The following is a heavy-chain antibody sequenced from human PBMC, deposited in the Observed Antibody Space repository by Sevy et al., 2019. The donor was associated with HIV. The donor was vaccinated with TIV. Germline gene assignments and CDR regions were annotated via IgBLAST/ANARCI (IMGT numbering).Heavy chain of an antibody. D-gene: IGHD6-13*01. CDR1: GFTFSQYG. CDR3: AKHRDTLAAAAYLDH. V-gene: IGHV3-30*02. J-gene: IGHJ4*02. Sequence: GESLKISCAATGFTFSQYGMEWVRQAPGKGLEWVAFIRYDGSTKYYADSVKGRFTISRDNSKNMRYLQMNSLRPEDTALYSCAKHRDTLAAAAYLDHWGQGTLVTVSS. CDR2: IRYDGSTK.